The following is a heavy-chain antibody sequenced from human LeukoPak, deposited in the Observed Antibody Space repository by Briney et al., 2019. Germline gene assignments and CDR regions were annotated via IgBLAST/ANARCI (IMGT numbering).Heavy chain of an antibody. CDR2: IHYSGST. J-gene: IGHJ3*02. V-gene: IGHV4-61*01. Sequence: SETLSLTCTVSGGSVSSGSYYWSWIRQPPGKGLEWIGYIHYSGSTNYNPSLKSRVTISVDTSKNQFSLKLSSVTAADTAVYYCARGKESYGFGAFDIWGQGTMVTVSS. CDR1: GGSVSSGSYY. CDR3: ARGKESYGFGAFDI. D-gene: IGHD5-18*01.